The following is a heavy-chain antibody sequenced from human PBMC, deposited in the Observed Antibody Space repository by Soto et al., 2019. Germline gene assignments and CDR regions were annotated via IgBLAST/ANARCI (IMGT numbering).Heavy chain of an antibody. CDR2: INHSGST. Sequence: SETLSLTCTVSGGTISSWYWSWIRQPPGKGLEWIGEINHSGSTNYNPSLKSRVTISVDTSKNQFSLKLSSVTAADTAVYYCARLKRLAVFSSSWYRHDAFDIWGQGTMVTVSS. D-gene: IGHD6-13*01. CDR3: ARLKRLAVFSSSWYRHDAFDI. CDR1: GGTISSWY. J-gene: IGHJ3*02. V-gene: IGHV4-34*01.